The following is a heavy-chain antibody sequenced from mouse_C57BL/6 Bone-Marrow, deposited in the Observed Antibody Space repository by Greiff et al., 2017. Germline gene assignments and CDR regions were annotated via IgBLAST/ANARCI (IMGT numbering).Heavy chain of an antibody. V-gene: IGHV1-4*01. CDR1: GYTFTSYT. CDR3: ARWDYYGSSYVDY. J-gene: IGHJ2*01. D-gene: IGHD1-1*01. CDR2: INPSSGYT. Sequence: QVQLKESGAELARPGASVKMSCKASGYTFTSYTMHWVKQRPGQGLEWIGYINPSSGYTKYNQKFKDKATLTADKSSSTAYMQLSSLTSEDSAVYYCARWDYYGSSYVDYWGQGTTLTVSS.